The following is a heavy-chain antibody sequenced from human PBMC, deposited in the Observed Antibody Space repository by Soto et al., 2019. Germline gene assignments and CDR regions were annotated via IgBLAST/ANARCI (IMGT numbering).Heavy chain of an antibody. CDR1: GGAFSGYY. J-gene: IGHJ6*02. V-gene: IGHV4-34*01. CDR2: INHSGST. D-gene: IGHD6-13*01. Sequence: PSETLSLTGAVYGGAFSGYYRSWIRQPPGKGLEWIGEINHSGSTNYNPSLKSRVTISVDTSKNQFSLKLSSVTAADTAVYYCARGGQQLGENEIYYYYGMDVWGQGTTVTVSS. CDR3: ARGGQQLGENEIYYYYGMDV.